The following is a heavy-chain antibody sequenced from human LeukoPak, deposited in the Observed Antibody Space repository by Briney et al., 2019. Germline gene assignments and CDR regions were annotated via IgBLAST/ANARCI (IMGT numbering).Heavy chain of an antibody. V-gene: IGHV3-21*01. CDR2: ISSSSSYI. CDR3: ARGPATVTPNWFDP. J-gene: IGHJ5*02. Sequence: GGSLRLSCAASGFTFSSYSMNWVRQAPGKGLEWVSSISSSSSYIYYADSVKGRFTISRDNSKNTLYLQMNSLRAEDTAVYYCARGPATVTPNWFDPWGQGTLVTVSS. CDR1: GFTFSSYS. D-gene: IGHD4-11*01.